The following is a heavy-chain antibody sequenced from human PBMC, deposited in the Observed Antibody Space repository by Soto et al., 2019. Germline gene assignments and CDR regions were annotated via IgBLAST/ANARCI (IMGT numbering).Heavy chain of an antibody. D-gene: IGHD3-3*01. V-gene: IGHV3-23*01. Sequence: GGSLRLXCAASGFTFDEYGMSWVRQAPGKGPEWVSIISDNGVRMYYADSVKGRFTISRDNSRDTLYLQMNSLRAEDTALYFCAKTAGYYDFWSQGTLVTVSS. CDR1: GFTFDEYG. CDR3: AKTAGYYDF. J-gene: IGHJ4*02. CDR2: ISDNGVRM.